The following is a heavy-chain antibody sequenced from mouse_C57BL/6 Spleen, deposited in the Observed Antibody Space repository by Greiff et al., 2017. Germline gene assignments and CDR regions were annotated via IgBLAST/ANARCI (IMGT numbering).Heavy chain of an antibody. CDR3: ARGYDYPYYSMDY. Sequence: EVKVVESGGGLVKPGGSLKLSCAASGCTFSDYGMHWVRQAPEKGLEWVAYISSGSSTIYYADTVKGRFTISRDNAKNTLFLQLTSLRSEDTAMYYCARGYDYPYYSMDYWGQGTSVTVSS. D-gene: IGHD2-4*01. CDR1: GCTFSDYG. V-gene: IGHV5-17*01. J-gene: IGHJ4*01. CDR2: ISSGSSTI.